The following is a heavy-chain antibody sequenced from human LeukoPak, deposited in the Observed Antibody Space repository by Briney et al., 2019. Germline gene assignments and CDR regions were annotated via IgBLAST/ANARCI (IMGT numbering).Heavy chain of an antibody. J-gene: IGHJ1*01. D-gene: IGHD6-19*01. CDR3: AKDPGAVAGTGPERYFQH. CDR2: ISGSGGST. V-gene: IGHV3-23*01. Sequence: GGSLRLSCAASGFTFSSYAMSWVRQAPGKGLEWVSAISGSGGSTYYADSVKGRFTISRDNSKNTLYLQMNSLRAEDTAVYYCAKDPGAVAGTGPERYFQHWGQGTLVTVSS. CDR1: GFTFSSYA.